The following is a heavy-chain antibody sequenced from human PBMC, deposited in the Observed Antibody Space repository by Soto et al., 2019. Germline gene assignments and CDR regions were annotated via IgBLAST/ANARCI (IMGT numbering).Heavy chain of an antibody. J-gene: IGHJ4*02. CDR2: FDPEDGET. CDR1: GYTLTELS. Sequence: ASVKVSCKVSGYTLTELSMHWVRQAPGKGLEWMGGFDPEDGETIYAQKFQGRVTMTRDTSTSTAYMELSSLRSEDTAVYYCVLLSFGESDFEYWGQGTLVTVSS. V-gene: IGHV1-24*01. D-gene: IGHD3-10*01. CDR3: VLLSFGESDFEY.